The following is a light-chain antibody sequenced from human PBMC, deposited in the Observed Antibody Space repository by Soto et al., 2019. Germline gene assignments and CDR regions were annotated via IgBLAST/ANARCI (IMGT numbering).Light chain of an antibody. CDR1: KLGDKY. CDR3: QAWDSSTAV. Sequence: SYELTQPPSVSVSXXXXXXITCSGDKLGDKYACWYQQKPGQSPVLVIYQDRKRPPGIPERFSGSNSGNTATLTISGTQAMDEADYYCQAWDSSTAVFGGGTKVTVL. CDR2: QDR. J-gene: IGLJ2*01. V-gene: IGLV3-1*01.